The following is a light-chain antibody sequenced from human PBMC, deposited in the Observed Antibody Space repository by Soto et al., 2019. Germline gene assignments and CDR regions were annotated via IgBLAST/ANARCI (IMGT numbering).Light chain of an antibody. CDR2: DVS. CDR3: CSYTTSNTRQIV. V-gene: IGLV2-14*01. J-gene: IGLJ1*01. CDR1: SSDVGGYNY. Sequence: QSALTQPASVSGSHGQSIPITCTGTSSDVGGYNYVSWYQQHPGKAPKFMIYDVSNRPSGVSNRFSGSKSGNTASLTISGLQAEDEADYYCCSYTTSNTRQIVFGTGTKVTVL.